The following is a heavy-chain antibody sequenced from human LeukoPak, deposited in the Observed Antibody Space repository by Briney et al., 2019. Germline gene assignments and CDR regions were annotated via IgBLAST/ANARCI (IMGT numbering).Heavy chain of an antibody. CDR3: ARAGGAAAGQLDV. J-gene: IGHJ6*02. CDR1: GGSINSGGYY. V-gene: IGHV4-31*03. D-gene: IGHD6-13*01. CDR2: IYYSGST. Sequence: SETLSLTCTVSGGSINSGGYYWSWIRQHPGKGLEWIGYIYYSGSTYYNPSLKSRVTISVDTSKNQFSLKLSSVSAADTAVYYCARAGGAAAGQLDVWGQGTTVTVSS.